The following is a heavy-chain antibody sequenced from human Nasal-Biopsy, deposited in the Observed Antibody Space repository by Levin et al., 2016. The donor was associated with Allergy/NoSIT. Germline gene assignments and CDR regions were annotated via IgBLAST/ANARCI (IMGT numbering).Heavy chain of an antibody. CDR2: VYWSGTD. D-gene: IGHD3-10*01. V-gene: IGHV4-39*01. CDR3: ARIYFYGWGSLLYFFDS. Sequence: SETLSLTCSVSGDFISNRDFYWGWVRQSPGKGLEWIGTVYWSGTDHYSLAFKDRATIRADTSRDQFSLRLRSVTAADTAVYYCARIYFYGWGSLLYFFDSWGQGAQVVVSP. CDR1: GDFISNRDFY. J-gene: IGHJ4*02.